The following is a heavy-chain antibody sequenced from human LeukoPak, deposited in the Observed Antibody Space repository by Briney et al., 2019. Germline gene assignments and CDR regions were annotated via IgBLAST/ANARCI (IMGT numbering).Heavy chain of an antibody. CDR1: GGSFSYYY. V-gene: IGHV4-34*01. Sequence: SETLSLTCAVYGGSFSYYYWPWIRQPPGKGLEWIGEINHSGNTNYNPSLKSRVTISVDTSKNQFSLKLSSVTAADTAVYYCASRRAAGIGYWGQGTLVTVSS. CDR3: ASRRAAGIGY. J-gene: IGHJ4*02. D-gene: IGHD1-14*01. CDR2: INHSGNT.